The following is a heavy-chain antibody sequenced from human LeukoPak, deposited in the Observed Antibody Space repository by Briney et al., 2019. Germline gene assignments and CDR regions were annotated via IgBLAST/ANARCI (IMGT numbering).Heavy chain of an antibody. CDR1: GFTFSGYA. V-gene: IGHV3-23*01. CDR2: ISGSGEST. D-gene: IGHD6-25*01. J-gene: IGHJ6*02. CDR3: ASHGRQYYYPMDV. Sequence: GGSLRLSCAASGFTFSGYAMSWVRQAPGEGLEWVSGISGSGESTYYADSVKGRFTISRDNSKKTLYLQMNSLRVEDTAVYYCASHGRQYYYPMDVWGQGTTVTVSS.